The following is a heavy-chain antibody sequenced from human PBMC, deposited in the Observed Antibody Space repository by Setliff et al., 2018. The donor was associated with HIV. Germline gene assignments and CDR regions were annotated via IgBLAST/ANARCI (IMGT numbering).Heavy chain of an antibody. D-gene: IGHD3-10*01. V-gene: IGHV1-2*06. J-gene: IGHJ3*02. CDR1: GYTFTGYF. Sequence: SVKVSCKASGYTFTGYFIHWVRQAPGQGLEWMGQINPNRGDTKSHHKFADRLIMSRDTSLTTVHMELTSLRSDDTSPYYCARVSSFNKIIREAFDIWGQGTLVTV. CDR2: INPNRGDT. CDR3: ARVSSFNKIIREAFDI.